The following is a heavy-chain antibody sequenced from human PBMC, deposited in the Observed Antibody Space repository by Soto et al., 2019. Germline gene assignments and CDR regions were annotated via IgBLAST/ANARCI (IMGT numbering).Heavy chain of an antibody. Sequence: QVQLQESGPGLVKPSQTLSLTCTVSGVSVSSADYYWGWIRQPPGKGLESIGHIYHSGSTYNPSLKSRLTMTVDTSKNQFSLKLSSVTAADTAVYYCARIVCGGDSCNLDYWGQGTLVTVSS. CDR3: ARIVCGGDSCNLDY. J-gene: IGHJ4*02. CDR2: IYHSGST. D-gene: IGHD2-21*01. V-gene: IGHV4-30-4*01. CDR1: GVSVSSADYY.